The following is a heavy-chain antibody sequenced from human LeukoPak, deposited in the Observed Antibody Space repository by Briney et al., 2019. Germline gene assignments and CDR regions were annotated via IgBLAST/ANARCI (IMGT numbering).Heavy chain of an antibody. V-gene: IGHV4-38-2*02. CDR1: GYSISSGYY. CDR2: IFHSGST. J-gene: IGHJ4*02. Sequence: SETLSLTCNVSGYSISSGYYWGWIRQPPGKGLEWIGSIFHSGSTYYNPSLKSRVTLSLDTSKNQFSLKLSSVTAADTAVYYCARDSDAYYSDYWGQGTLVTVSS. D-gene: IGHD3-16*01. CDR3: ARDSDAYYSDY.